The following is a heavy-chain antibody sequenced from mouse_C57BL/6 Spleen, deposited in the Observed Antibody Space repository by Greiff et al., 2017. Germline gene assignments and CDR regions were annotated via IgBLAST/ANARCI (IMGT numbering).Heavy chain of an antibody. J-gene: IGHJ3*01. V-gene: IGHV2-3*01. D-gene: IGHD2-3*01. CDR2: IWGDGST. Sequence: VKLMESGGGLVKPGGSLKLSCAASGFTFSDYGMHWVRQPPGKGLEWLGVIWGDGSTNYHSALISRLSISKDNSKSQVFLKLNSLQTDDTATYYCASHDGLWGQGTLVTVSA. CDR3: ASHDGL. CDR1: GFTFSDYG.